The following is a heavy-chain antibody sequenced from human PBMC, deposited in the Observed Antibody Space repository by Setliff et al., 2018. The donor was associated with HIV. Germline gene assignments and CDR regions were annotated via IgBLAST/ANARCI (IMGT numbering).Heavy chain of an antibody. V-gene: IGHV3-30*03. CDR2: MLYDGRNK. D-gene: IGHD6-6*01. CDR3: VRDGKIGARLDY. J-gene: IGHJ4*02. Sequence: GGSLRLSCVASGFSFSNYGMHWVRQAPGKGLEWVAVMLYDGRNKFYIDSVKGRFTLSRDNSKNTVYLQMNSLRPEDTGVYYCVRDGKIGARLDYWGSGTQVTVSS. CDR1: GFSFSNYG.